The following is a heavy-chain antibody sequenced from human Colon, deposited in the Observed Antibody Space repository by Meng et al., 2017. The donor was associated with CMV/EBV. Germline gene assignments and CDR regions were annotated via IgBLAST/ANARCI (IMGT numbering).Heavy chain of an antibody. V-gene: IGHV4-39*07. J-gene: IGHJ4*02. D-gene: IGHD3-3*01. Sequence: SETLSLTCTVSGGSISSSSYYWGWIRQPPGKGLEWIGSIHYSGSTYYNPSLKSRVTISVDTSKNQFSLKVSSVTAADTAVFYCAKGAAFGVTAPDYWGQGTLVTVSS. CDR1: GGSISSSSYY. CDR3: AKGAAFGVTAPDY. CDR2: IHYSGST.